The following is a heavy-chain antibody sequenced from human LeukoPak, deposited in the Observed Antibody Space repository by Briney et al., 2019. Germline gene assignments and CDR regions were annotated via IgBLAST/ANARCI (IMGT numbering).Heavy chain of an antibody. D-gene: IGHD3-10*01. V-gene: IGHV1-46*01. Sequence: ASVKVSCKASGYTFTSYYMHWVRQAPGQGLEWMGIINPSGGSTSYAQKFQGRVTMTRDTSTSTVYMELSSLRSEDTAVYYCAREVAGADYYGSGSYYNSRAFDIWGQGTMVTVSS. CDR3: AREVAGADYYGSGSYYNSRAFDI. J-gene: IGHJ3*02. CDR1: GYTFTSYY. CDR2: INPSGGST.